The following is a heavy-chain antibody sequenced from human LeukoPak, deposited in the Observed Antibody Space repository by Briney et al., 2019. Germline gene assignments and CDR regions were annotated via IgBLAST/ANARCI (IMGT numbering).Heavy chain of an antibody. V-gene: IGHV3-48*03. CDR1: GFTFSIYE. CDR3: AREVEHYGSETYEHMDV. J-gene: IGHJ6*03. D-gene: IGHD3-10*01. Sequence: SGGSLRLSCAASGFTFSIYEMIWIRQAPGKGLEWVSYIGTSGSTMYYADSVKGRFTISRDNAKNSLSLQMNSLRAEDTAVYYCAREVEHYGSETYEHMDVWGKGTTVIVSS. CDR2: IGTSGSTM.